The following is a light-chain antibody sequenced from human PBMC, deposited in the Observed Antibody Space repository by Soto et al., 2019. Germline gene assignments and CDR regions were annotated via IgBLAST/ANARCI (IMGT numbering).Light chain of an antibody. Sequence: EIVLTQSPGTLSLSPGERATLSCRASQNVSSNLAWYQQKPGQAPRLLIYHTSTRATGIPARFSGSGSGTEFTLTISSLHSEDSAVYYCQHYNNWPLTFGGGTKVDIK. CDR3: QHYNNWPLT. CDR1: QNVSSN. CDR2: HTS. J-gene: IGKJ4*01. V-gene: IGKV3-15*01.